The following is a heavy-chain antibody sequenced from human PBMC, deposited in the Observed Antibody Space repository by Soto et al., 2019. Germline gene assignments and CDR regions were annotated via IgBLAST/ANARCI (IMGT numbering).Heavy chain of an antibody. J-gene: IGHJ5*02. V-gene: IGHV1-69*01. CDR1: GGTFSIYT. D-gene: IGHD2-15*01. Sequence: QVQLVQSGAEVKKPGSSVKVSCKASGGTFSIYTISWVRQAPGQGLEWMGGSANSAQKFQGRLTVTADESTSTVYLELSSLTSEDTAVYYCARERPPDIAWFDPWGQGNLVSVSS. CDR3: ARERPPDIAWFDP. CDR2: GSA.